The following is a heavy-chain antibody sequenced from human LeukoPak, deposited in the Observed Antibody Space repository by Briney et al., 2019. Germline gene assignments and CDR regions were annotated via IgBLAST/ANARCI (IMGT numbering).Heavy chain of an antibody. Sequence: PSETLSLTCAVYGGSFSGYYWSWIRQPPGKGLEWIGEINHSGSTNYNPSLKSRVTISVDTSKNQFSLKLSSVTAADTAVYYCARGIAAAGTANWFDPWGQGTLVTVPS. CDR1: GGSFSGYY. CDR3: ARGIAAAGTANWFDP. V-gene: IGHV4-34*01. D-gene: IGHD6-13*01. J-gene: IGHJ5*02. CDR2: INHSGST.